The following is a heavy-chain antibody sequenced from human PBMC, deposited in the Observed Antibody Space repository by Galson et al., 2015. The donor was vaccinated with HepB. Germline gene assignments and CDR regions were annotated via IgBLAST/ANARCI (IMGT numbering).Heavy chain of an antibody. CDR2: IIPIFGTA. V-gene: IGHV1-69*13. J-gene: IGHJ3*02. Sequence: SVKVSCKASGGTFSSYAISWVRQAPGQGLEWMGGIIPIFGTANYAQKFQGRVTITADESTSTAYMELSSLRSEDTAVYYCARAPRGNYYDSSGYYPGAFDIWGQGTMVTVSS. CDR1: GGTFSSYA. D-gene: IGHD3-22*01. CDR3: ARAPRGNYYDSSGYYPGAFDI.